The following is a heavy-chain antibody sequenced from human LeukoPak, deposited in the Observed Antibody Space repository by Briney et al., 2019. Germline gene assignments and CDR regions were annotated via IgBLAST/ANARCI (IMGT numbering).Heavy chain of an antibody. V-gene: IGHV1-2*02. CDR3: ARVRYYYDSSGPFDY. CDR2: INPNSGGT. Sequence: GASVKVCCKASGYTFTGYYMHWVRQAPGQGLEWMGWINPNSGGTNYAQKFQGRVTMTRDTSISTAYMELSRLRSDDTAVYYCARVRYYYDSSGPFDYWGQGTLVTVSS. J-gene: IGHJ4*02. CDR1: GYTFTGYY. D-gene: IGHD3-22*01.